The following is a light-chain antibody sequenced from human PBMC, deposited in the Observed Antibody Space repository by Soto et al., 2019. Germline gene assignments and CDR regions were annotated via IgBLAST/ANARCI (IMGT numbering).Light chain of an antibody. CDR1: QSVITY. CDR2: GAS. J-gene: IGKJ4*01. V-gene: IGKV3-20*01. Sequence: ESVLTQSPGTLSLSPGERATLSCRASQSVITYLAWYQQKPGQAPRLLIYGASSRATGIPDRFSGSGSGTDFTLTISRLEPEDVAVYYCQQYGSTPLTFGGGTKAEIK. CDR3: QQYGSTPLT.